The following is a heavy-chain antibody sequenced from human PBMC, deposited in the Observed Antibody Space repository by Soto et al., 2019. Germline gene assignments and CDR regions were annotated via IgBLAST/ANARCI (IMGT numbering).Heavy chain of an antibody. CDR2: IYSGGST. V-gene: IGHV3-66*01. D-gene: IGHD2-21*02. Sequence: GGSLRLSCAASGFTVSSNYMSWVRQAPGKGLEWVSVIYSGGSTYYADSVKGRFTISRDNSKNTLYLQMNSLRAEDTAVYYCARDCGGDCYPYYYYGMDCWGQGTTVTVSS. CDR1: GFTVSSNY. J-gene: IGHJ6*02. CDR3: ARDCGGDCYPYYYYGMDC.